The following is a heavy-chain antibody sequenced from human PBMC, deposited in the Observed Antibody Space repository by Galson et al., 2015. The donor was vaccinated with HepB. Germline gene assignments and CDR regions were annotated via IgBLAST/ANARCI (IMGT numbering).Heavy chain of an antibody. D-gene: IGHD2-15*01. CDR1: AGSITTNY. CDR3: ARSLHRGASAYCTGGSCYGGAFDT. CDR2: IYYSRST. J-gene: IGHJ3*02. Sequence: ETLSLTCTVFAGSITTNYWSWIRQSPGKGLEWIGYIYYSRSTKYNPSLKSRVTISVDTSKNQFSLHLNSVTDTDTAMYYCARSLHRGASAYCTGGSCYGGAFDTWGRGTMVTVSS. V-gene: IGHV4-59*01.